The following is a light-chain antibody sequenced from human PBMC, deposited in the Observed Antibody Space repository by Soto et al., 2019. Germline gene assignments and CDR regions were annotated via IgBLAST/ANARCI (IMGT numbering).Light chain of an antibody. CDR1: SSNIGSNY. J-gene: IGLJ2*01. CDR2: RNN. V-gene: IGLV1-47*01. Sequence: QAVVTQPPSASGTPGQRVTISCSGSSSNIGSNYVYWYQQLPGTAPKLLIYRNNQRPSGVPDRFSGSKSGTSASLAISGLRSEDEADYYCAAWDDSLSGLVVFGGGTKVTV. CDR3: AAWDDSLSGLVV.